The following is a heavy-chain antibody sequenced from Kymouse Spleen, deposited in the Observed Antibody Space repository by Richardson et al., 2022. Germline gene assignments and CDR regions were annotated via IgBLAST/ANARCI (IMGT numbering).Heavy chain of an antibody. D-gene: IGHD3-10*01. CDR2: INHSGST. CDR3: ARRGYYYGSGSPDAFDI. Sequence: QVQLQQWGAGLLKPSETLSLTCAVYGGSFSGYYWSWIRQPPGKGLEWIGEINHSGSTNYNPSLKSRVTISVDTSKNQFSLKLSSVTAADTAVYYCARRGYYYGSGSPDAFDIWGQGTMVTVSS. V-gene: IGHV4-34*01. J-gene: IGHJ3*02. CDR1: GGSFSGYY.